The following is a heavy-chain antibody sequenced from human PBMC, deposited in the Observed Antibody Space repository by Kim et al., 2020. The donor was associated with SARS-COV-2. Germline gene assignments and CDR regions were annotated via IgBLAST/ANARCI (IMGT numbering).Heavy chain of an antibody. Sequence: ASVKVSCKASGYTFTSYGISWVRQAPGQGLEWMGWISAYNGNTNYAQKLQGRVTMTTDTSTSTAYMELRSLRSDDTAVYYCARGVGPIAARHINWFDPWGQGTLVTVSS. CDR1: GYTFTSYG. CDR3: ARGVGPIAARHINWFDP. J-gene: IGHJ5*02. V-gene: IGHV1-18*04. CDR2: ISAYNGNT. D-gene: IGHD6-6*01.